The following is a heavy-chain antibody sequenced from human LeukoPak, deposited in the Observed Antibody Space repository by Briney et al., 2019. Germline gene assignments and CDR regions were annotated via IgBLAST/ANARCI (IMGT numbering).Heavy chain of an antibody. Sequence: ASVKVSCKASGYTFTEYAMHWVRLAPGHGLEWMEWINADSGNTESSQRFQGRLSITWDTSATTAYMELSSLRSEDTAVYYCETPQGRLAPFDIWGQGTMVTVSS. V-gene: IGHV1-3*01. CDR3: ETPQGRLAPFDI. CDR2: INADSGNT. CDR1: GYTFTEYA. J-gene: IGHJ3*02. D-gene: IGHD3-9*01.